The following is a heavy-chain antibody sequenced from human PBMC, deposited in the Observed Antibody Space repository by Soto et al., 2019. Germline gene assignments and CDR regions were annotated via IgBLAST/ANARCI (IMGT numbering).Heavy chain of an antibody. J-gene: IGHJ4*02. CDR1: GFTLNPYA. D-gene: IGHD6-13*01. CDR3: AKGFGISWQYYFDY. CDR2: IRGSGAGT. Sequence: EVQLLESGGGLAQPGGSLRLSCAASGFTLNPYAMNWVRQAPGKGLEWVSTIRGSGAGTYYADSVKGRFTISRDNSKNTLYLQMNSLRAEDTAVYFCAKGFGISWQYYFDYWGQGTLVTVSS. V-gene: IGHV3-23*01.